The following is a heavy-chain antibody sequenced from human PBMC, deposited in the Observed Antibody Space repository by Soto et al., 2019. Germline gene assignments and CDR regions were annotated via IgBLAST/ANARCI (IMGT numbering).Heavy chain of an antibody. D-gene: IGHD2-15*01. J-gene: IGHJ6*02. V-gene: IGHV4-59*01. Sequence: PSETLSLTCTVSGGSISSYYWSWIRQPPGKGLEWIGYIYYSGSTNYNPSLKSRVTISVDTSKNQFSLKLSSVTAADTAVYYCARVASYYGMAVWGQGTTVTVSS. CDR1: GGSISSYY. CDR2: IYYSGST. CDR3: ARVASYYGMAV.